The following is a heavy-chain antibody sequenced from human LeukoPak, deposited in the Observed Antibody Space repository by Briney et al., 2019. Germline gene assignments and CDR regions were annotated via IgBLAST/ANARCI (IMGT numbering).Heavy chain of an antibody. CDR2: IKQDRSEK. CDR1: GFTFSNYW. D-gene: IGHD3-16*01. J-gene: IGHJ6*03. CDR3: AKDDNRDAYYDYVWGYYYMDV. V-gene: IGHV3-7*03. Sequence: GGSLRLSCAASGFTFSNYWMSWVRQAPGKGLEWVANIKQDRSEKYYVDSVKGRFTISRDNSKNTLYLQMNSLRAEDTAVYYCAKDDNRDAYYDYVWGYYYMDVWGKGTTVTVSS.